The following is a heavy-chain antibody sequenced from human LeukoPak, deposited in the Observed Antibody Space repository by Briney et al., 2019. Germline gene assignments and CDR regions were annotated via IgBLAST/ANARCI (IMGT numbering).Heavy chain of an antibody. CDR3: ARHRGTSFRGYYYYYIDV. Sequence: HGESLKISCKGSGDSFTSKWIGWVRQVPGKGLEWMGMIHPDNSDIRYSPSFQGQVTISVDKSISTAYLQWSSLKASDTAMYYCARHRGTSFRGYYYYYIDVWGKGTTVTVSS. D-gene: IGHD2-2*01. CDR2: IHPDNSDI. J-gene: IGHJ6*03. CDR1: GDSFTSKW. V-gene: IGHV5-51*01.